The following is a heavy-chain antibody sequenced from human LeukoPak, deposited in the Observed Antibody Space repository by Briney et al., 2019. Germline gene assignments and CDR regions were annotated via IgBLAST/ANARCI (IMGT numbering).Heavy chain of an antibody. J-gene: IGHJ3*02. CDR3: ARGPTAGI. CDR2: IYTSGST. V-gene: IGHV4-4*07. CDR1: GGSISNYY. Sequence: PSETLSLTCIVSGGSISNYYWSWIRQPAGKGLEWIGRIYTSGSTNYNPSLKSRVTISVDKSKNQFSLKLSSVTAADTAVYYCARGPTAGIWGQGTMVTVSS.